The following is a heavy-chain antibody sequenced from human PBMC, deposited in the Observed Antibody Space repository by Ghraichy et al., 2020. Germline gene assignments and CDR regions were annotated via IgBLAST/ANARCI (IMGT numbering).Heavy chain of an antibody. CDR1: GGSFSGYY. Sequence: SETLSLTCAVYGGSFSGYYWSWIRQPPGKGLEWIGEINHSGSTNYNPSLKSRVTISVDTSKNQFSLKLSSVTAADTAVYYCARGPRQLLRPFFFCVWFDPWGQGTLVTVSS. CDR2: INHSGST. V-gene: IGHV4-34*01. J-gene: IGHJ5*02. D-gene: IGHD2-15*01. CDR3: ARGPRQLLRPFFFCVWFDP.